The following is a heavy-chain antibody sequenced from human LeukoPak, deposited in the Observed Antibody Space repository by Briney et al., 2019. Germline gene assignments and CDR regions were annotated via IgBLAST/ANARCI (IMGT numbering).Heavy chain of an antibody. J-gene: IGHJ4*02. Sequence: GGSLRLSCEASGFPFTTYAMSWVRQAPGKGLEWVSGTSGGSERTWYADSVKGRFSISRDNSKNTLYLQMNSLRAEDTAVYYCAAYSSGFGRSSNWGQGTLVTVSS. V-gene: IGHV3-23*01. CDR1: GFPFTTYA. D-gene: IGHD6-19*01. CDR2: TSGGSERT. CDR3: AAYSSGFGRSSN.